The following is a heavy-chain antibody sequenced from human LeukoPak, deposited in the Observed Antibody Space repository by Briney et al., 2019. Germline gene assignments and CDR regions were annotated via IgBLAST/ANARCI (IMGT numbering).Heavy chain of an antibody. J-gene: IGHJ4*02. Sequence: ASVKVSCKASGYTFSGYNIHWVRQAPGQGLQWMGWINPNSGDTNYAQKFQGRVTMTRDTSISTAYMELSSLRSEDTAVYYCASLGYWGQGTLVTVSS. V-gene: IGHV1-2*02. CDR3: ASLGY. CDR1: GYTFSGYN. CDR2: INPNSGDT.